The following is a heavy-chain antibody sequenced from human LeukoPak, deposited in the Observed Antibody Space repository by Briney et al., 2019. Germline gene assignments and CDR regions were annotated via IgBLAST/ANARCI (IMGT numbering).Heavy chain of an antibody. Sequence: GGSLRLSCAASGSTFSSYAMHWVRQAPGKGLEWVAVISYDGSNKYYADSVKGRFTISRDNSKNTLYLQMNSLRAEDTAVYYCARTYYYGSGSYYDNWGQGTLVTVSS. D-gene: IGHD3-10*01. V-gene: IGHV3-30-3*01. CDR3: ARTYYYGSGSYYDN. CDR1: GSTFSSYA. J-gene: IGHJ4*02. CDR2: ISYDGSNK.